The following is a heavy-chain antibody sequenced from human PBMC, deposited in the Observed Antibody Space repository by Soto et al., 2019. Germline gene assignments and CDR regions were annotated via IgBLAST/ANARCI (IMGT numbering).Heavy chain of an antibody. Sequence: QLQLQESGPGLVKPSETLSLTCTVSGGSISSSSYYWGWIRQPPGKGLEWIGSIYYSGSTYYNPSLKSRVTISVDTSKNQFSLKLSSVTAADTAVYYCARLGTTVTTEFDYWGQGTLVTVSS. D-gene: IGHD4-17*01. CDR3: ARLGTTVTTEFDY. CDR2: IYYSGST. V-gene: IGHV4-39*01. CDR1: GGSISSSSYY. J-gene: IGHJ4*02.